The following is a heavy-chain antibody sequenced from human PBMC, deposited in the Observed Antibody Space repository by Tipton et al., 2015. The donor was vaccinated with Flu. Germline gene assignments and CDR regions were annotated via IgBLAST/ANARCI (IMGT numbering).Heavy chain of an antibody. J-gene: IGHJ6*02. CDR2: IRSETYRGAT. D-gene: IGHD6-19*01. CDR1: GFTFGDSA. V-gene: IGHV3-49*04. Sequence: RSLRLSCTASGFTFGDSAMSWVRQAPGKGLEWVAFIRSETYRGATEYAASVEGRFTVSRDDSKSIAYLQMNSLKTEDTGVYYCARVAGILLAGNSYYYYALDVWGHGTTVTVSS. CDR3: ARVAGILLAGNSYYYYALDV.